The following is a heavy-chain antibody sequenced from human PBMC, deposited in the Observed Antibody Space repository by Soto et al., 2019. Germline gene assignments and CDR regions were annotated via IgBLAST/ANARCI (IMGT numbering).Heavy chain of an antibody. CDR3: ARYSSSSEMIDY. CDR2: INHSGST. CDR1: GGSFSGYY. V-gene: IGHV4-34*01. D-gene: IGHD6-13*01. Sequence: SETLSLTCAVYGGSFSGYYWSWIRQPPGKGLEWIGEINHSGSTNYNPSLKSRVTISVDTSKNQFSLKLSSVTAADTAVYYCARYSSSSEMIDYWGQGTLVTVSS. J-gene: IGHJ4*02.